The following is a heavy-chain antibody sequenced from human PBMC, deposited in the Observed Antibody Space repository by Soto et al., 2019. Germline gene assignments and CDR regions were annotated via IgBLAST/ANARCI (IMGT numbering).Heavy chain of an antibody. D-gene: IGHD3-10*01. CDR3: ARDLGAFNYGSAYFDY. Sequence: RWSLRLSCAPSGFTCSTYGMHWFRQAPGKGLEWVAVIWYDGSNQYYADSVKGRFTISRDNSKNMLYLQMNSLRAEDTAVYYCARDLGAFNYGSAYFDYWGQGTPVTVFS. CDR2: IWYDGSNQ. CDR1: GFTCSTYG. V-gene: IGHV3-33*01. J-gene: IGHJ4*02.